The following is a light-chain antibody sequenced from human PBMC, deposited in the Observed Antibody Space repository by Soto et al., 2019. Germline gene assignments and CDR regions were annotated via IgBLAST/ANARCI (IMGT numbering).Light chain of an antibody. CDR3: SSYTSSSTPVV. J-gene: IGLJ2*01. CDR1: SSDVGGYNY. CDR2: EVS. Sequence: QSALTQPASVSGSTGQSITISCTGASSDVGGYNYVSWYQQHPGKAPKLMIYEVSNRPSGVSNRFSGSKSGNTASLTISGLQAEDEGDYYCSSYTSSSTPVVFGGGTKLTV. V-gene: IGLV2-14*01.